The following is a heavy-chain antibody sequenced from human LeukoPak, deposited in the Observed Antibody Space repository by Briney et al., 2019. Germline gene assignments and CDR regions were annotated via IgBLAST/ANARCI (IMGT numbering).Heavy chain of an antibody. CDR3: AREKKSSTSMDY. CDR1: GFTFSTYW. V-gene: IGHV3-74*01. CDR2: INTDGSTT. Sequence: RPGGSLRLSCAASGFTFSTYWMHWVRHAPGKGLVWVSRINTDGSTTTYADSVKGRFTISRDNAKNTLYLQMNSLRAEDTAVYYCAREKKSSTSMDYWGQGTLVTVST. D-gene: IGHD2-2*01. J-gene: IGHJ4*02.